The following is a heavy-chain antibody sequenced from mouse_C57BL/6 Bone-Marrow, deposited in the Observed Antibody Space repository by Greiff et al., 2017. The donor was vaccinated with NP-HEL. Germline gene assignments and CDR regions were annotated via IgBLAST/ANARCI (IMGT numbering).Heavy chain of an antibody. CDR2: IYPRSGNT. CDR1: GYTFTSYG. CDR3: ARTAQATFDY. J-gene: IGHJ2*01. V-gene: IGHV1-81*01. D-gene: IGHD3-2*02. Sequence: VQLQQSGAELARPGASVKLSCKASGYTFTSYGISWVKQRTGQGLEWIGEIYPRSGNTYYNEKFKGKATLTADKSSSTAYMELRSLTSEDSVVYFCARTAQATFDYWGQGTTLTVSS.